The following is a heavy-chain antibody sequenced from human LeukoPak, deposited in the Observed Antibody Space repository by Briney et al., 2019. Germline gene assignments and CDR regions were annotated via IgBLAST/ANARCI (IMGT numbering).Heavy chain of an antibody. Sequence: GGSLRLSCAASGFTFSSYWMSWVRQAPGKGLEWVANIKQDGSEKYYVDSVKGRFTISRDNAKNSLYLQMNSLRAEDTAVYYCARDEYLRGSYGDYLGPDYWGQGTLVTVSS. CDR3: ARDEYLRGSYGDYLGPDY. D-gene: IGHD4-17*01. V-gene: IGHV3-7*03. CDR2: IKQDGSEK. CDR1: GFTFSSYW. J-gene: IGHJ4*02.